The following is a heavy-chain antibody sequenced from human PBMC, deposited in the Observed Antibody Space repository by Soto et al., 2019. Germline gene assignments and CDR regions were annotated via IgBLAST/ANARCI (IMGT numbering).Heavy chain of an antibody. Sequence: XGALIVSCAAAGFTCSNYAMTWVRQAPGKGLEWVSGISGGGNSTYYADSVKGRFTISRDNSKNALYLQMNSLRAEDTAVYYCAKTESSGWSTRYGMDVWGQGTTVTVSS. CDR2: ISGGGNST. D-gene: IGHD6-19*01. CDR3: AKTESSGWSTRYGMDV. CDR1: GFTCSNYA. J-gene: IGHJ6*02. V-gene: IGHV3-23*01.